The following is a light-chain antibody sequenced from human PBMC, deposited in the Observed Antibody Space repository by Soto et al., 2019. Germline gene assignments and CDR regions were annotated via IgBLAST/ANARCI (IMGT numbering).Light chain of an antibody. V-gene: IGKV1-5*01. CDR1: QTADKW. CDR3: QRYNDYPYT. Sequence: DIPVTQSPSTLSASVGDRVIIACRASQTADKWVAWYQQKPGKTPNVLIYDASRLESGVPSRFSGSGSGTLFTLTISNLQPDDFATYYCQRYNDYPYTFGQGTKVEI. J-gene: IGKJ2*01. CDR2: DAS.